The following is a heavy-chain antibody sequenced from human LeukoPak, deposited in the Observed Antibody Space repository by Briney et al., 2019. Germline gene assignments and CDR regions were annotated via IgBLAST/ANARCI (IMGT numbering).Heavy chain of an antibody. CDR2: IIPIFGMA. Sequence: GSSVKVSCKASGGTFSSYAISWVRQAPGQGLEWMGRIIPIFGMANYAQKFQGRVTITADKSTSTAYMELSSLRSEDTAVYYCARAGGDLGDYWGQGTLVTVSS. CDR3: ARAGGDLGDY. V-gene: IGHV1-69*04. CDR1: GGTFSSYA. D-gene: IGHD2-21*01. J-gene: IGHJ4*02.